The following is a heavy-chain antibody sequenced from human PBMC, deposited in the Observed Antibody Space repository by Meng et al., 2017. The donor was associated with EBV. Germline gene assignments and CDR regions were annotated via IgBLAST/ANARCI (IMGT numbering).Heavy chain of an antibody. CDR1: GYTFRTYA. CDR3: ARGVEENGSHYPFDS. D-gene: IGHD1-1*01. CDR2: INTYSGKA. Sequence: QGQLVQPGYGWKRPGASVTVPCKASGYTFRTYAINWMRQVPGQGLEWMGWINTYSGKATFAQGFTGRFVFSLDTPVTTAHLQISGLKTEDSAVYYCARGVEENGSHYPFDSWGQGTLVTVSS. J-gene: IGHJ4*02. V-gene: IGHV7-4-1*02.